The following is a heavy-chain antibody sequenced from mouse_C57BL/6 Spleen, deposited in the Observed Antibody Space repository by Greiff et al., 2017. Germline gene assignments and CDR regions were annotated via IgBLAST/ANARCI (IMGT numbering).Heavy chain of an antibody. CDR3: AKGYGSDWYFDV. CDR2: IYPGSGNT. V-gene: IGHV1-66*01. D-gene: IGHD1-1*01. Sequence: QVQLKQSGPELVKPGASVKISCKASGYSFTSYYIHWVKQRPGQGLEWIGWIYPGSGNTKYNEKFKGKATLTADTSSSTAYMQLSSLTSEDSAVYYCAKGYGSDWYFDVWGTGTTVTVSS. J-gene: IGHJ1*03. CDR1: GYSFTSYY.